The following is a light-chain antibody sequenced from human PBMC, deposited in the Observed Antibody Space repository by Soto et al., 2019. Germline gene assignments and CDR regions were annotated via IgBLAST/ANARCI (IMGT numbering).Light chain of an antibody. J-gene: IGLJ1*01. Sequence: QSVLTQPPSASGSPVQSVTISCTGTSSDVGGYNYVSWYQQHPGKAPKLMIYEVSKRPSGVPDRFSGSKSGNTASLTVSGLQAEDEADYYCSSYAGSNNRYVFGTGTKVTVL. CDR2: EVS. CDR3: SSYAGSNNRYV. V-gene: IGLV2-8*01. CDR1: SSDVGGYNY.